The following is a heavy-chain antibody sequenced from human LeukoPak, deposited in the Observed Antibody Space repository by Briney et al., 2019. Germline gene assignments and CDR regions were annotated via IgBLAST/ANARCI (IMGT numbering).Heavy chain of an antibody. V-gene: IGHV3-23*01. CDR1: GFTFSRLG. CDR3: AKDHIRRDGYSDFDY. Sequence: GGSLRLSCAASGFTFSRLGMQWVRQAPGKGLEWVSGVSESGGSTYYADSVKGRFTISRDNSKNTLFLQMNSLRAEDTAVYYCAKDHIRRDGYSDFDYWGQGTLVTVSS. D-gene: IGHD5-24*01. CDR2: VSESGGST. J-gene: IGHJ4*02.